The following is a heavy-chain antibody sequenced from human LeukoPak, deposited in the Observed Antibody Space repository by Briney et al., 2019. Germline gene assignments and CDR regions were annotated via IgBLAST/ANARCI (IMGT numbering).Heavy chain of an antibody. J-gene: IGHJ4*02. V-gene: IGHV4-39*07. CDR2: IYYSGST. D-gene: IGHD6-13*01. CDR3: ARDEQLADY. Sequence: SVTLSLTCTVSGGSISSSSYYWGWIRQPPGKGLEWIGSIYYSGSTYYNPSLKSRVTISVDTSKNQFSLKLSSVTAADTAVYYCARDEQLADYWGQGTLVTVSS. CDR1: GGSISSSSYY.